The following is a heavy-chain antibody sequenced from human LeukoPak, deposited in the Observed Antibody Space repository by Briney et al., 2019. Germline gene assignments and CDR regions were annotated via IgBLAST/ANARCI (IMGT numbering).Heavy chain of an antibody. D-gene: IGHD5-12*01. Sequence: GGSLRLSCAASGFTFSSYWMHWVRQAPGKGLVWVSRINSDGSSPSYADSVKGRFTISRDNAKNTLYLQMNSLRAEDTAVYYCARGDSGYAPTGYYGMDVWGRGTTVTVSS. CDR3: ARGDSGYAPTGYYGMDV. CDR2: INSDGSSP. J-gene: IGHJ6*02. V-gene: IGHV3-74*01. CDR1: GFTFSSYW.